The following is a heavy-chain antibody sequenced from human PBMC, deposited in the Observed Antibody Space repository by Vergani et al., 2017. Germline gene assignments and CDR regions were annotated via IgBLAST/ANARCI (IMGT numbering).Heavy chain of an antibody. V-gene: IGHV4-34*01. D-gene: IGHD6-6*01. Sequence: VQLQQWGAGLLKPSETLSLTCAVYGGSFSGYYWSWIRQPPGKGLEWIGEINHSGSTNYNPSLKSRVTISVDTSKNQFSLKLSSVTAADTAVYYCAREGYSSSSNWGQGTLVTVSS. CDR1: GGSFSGYY. CDR2: INHSGST. CDR3: AREGYSSSSN. J-gene: IGHJ4*02.